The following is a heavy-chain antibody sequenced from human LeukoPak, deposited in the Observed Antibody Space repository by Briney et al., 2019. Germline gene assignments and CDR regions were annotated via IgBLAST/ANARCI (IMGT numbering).Heavy chain of an antibody. CDR3: ARDWNIAAAGMSYYYYGMDV. CDR1: GFTFSSYS. V-gene: IGHV3-21*04. J-gene: IGHJ6*02. Sequence: GGSLRLSCAASGFTFSSYSMNWVRQAPGKGLEWVSSISSSSSYIYYADSVKGRFTISRDNAKNSLYLQMDSLRAEDTAVYYCARDWNIAAAGMSYYYYGMDVWGQGTTVTVSS. CDR2: ISSSSSYI. D-gene: IGHD6-13*01.